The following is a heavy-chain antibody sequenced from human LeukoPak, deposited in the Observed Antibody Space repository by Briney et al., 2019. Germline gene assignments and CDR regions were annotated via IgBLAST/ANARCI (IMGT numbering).Heavy chain of an antibody. J-gene: IGHJ4*02. V-gene: IGHV4-34*01. D-gene: IGHD3-10*01. CDR3: AREMRGMVRGVKRNPHFDY. Sequence: SETLSLTCTVSGGSISSYYWSWIRQPPGKGLEWIGEINHSGSTNYNPSLKSRVTISVDTSKNQFSLKLSSVTAADTAVYYCAREMRGMVRGVKRNPHFDYWGQGTLVTVSS. CDR1: GGSISSYY. CDR2: INHSGST.